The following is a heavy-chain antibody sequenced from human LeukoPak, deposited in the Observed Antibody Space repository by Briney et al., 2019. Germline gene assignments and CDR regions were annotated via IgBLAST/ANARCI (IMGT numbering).Heavy chain of an antibody. CDR2: IYSGGST. CDR3: ASPAVEMATIAFDY. CDR1: GFTVSSNY. D-gene: IGHD5-12*01. V-gene: IGHV3-66*01. J-gene: IGHJ4*02. Sequence: GGSLRLSCAASGFTVSSNYMSWVRQVPGKGLEWVSVIYSGGSTYYADSVKGRFTISRDNSKNTLYLQMNSLRAEDTAVYYCASPAVEMATIAFDYWGQGTLVTVSS.